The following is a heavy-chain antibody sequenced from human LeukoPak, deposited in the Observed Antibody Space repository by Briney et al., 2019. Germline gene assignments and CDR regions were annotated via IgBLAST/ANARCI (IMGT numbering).Heavy chain of an antibody. V-gene: IGHV4-59*08. CDR3: ARVDVVVVAAAINYYYYYMDV. CDR1: GGSISSYY. D-gene: IGHD2-2*03. CDR2: IYYSGST. Sequence: SETLSLTCTVSGGSISSYYWSWIRQPPGKGLEWIGYIYYSGSTNYNPSLKSRVTVSVDTSKNQFSLKLSSVTAADTAVYYCARVDVVVVAAAINYYYYYMDVWGKGTTVTVSS. J-gene: IGHJ6*03.